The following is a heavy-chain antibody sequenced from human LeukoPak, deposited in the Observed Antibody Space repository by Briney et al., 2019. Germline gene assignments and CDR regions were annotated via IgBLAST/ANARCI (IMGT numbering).Heavy chain of an antibody. V-gene: IGHV3-23*01. CDR3: AKDQVEDTVPLIDY. J-gene: IGHJ4*02. D-gene: IGHD2-15*01. Sequence: GGSLRLSCAASGFTFDDYAMHWVRQAPGEGLEWVSAISGSGGSTYYADSVKGRFTISRDNSKNTLYLQMNSLRAEDTAVYHCAKDQVEDTVPLIDYWGQGTLVTVSS. CDR2: ISGSGGST. CDR1: GFTFDDYA.